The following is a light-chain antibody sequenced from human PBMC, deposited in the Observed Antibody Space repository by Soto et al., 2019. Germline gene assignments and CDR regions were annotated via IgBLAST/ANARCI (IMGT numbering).Light chain of an antibody. CDR1: QDIRDY. CDR3: KQYNSYPPT. CDR2: AAS. Sequence: DIQMTQSPSSLSASVGDRVTISCRASQDIRDYLAWFQQKPGKPPKTLIYAASRLQPGVPSKFSGSGSGTDFTLTISSLQPEDFETYYCKQYNSYPPTFGQGTRLDI. J-gene: IGKJ2*01. V-gene: IGKV1-16*02.